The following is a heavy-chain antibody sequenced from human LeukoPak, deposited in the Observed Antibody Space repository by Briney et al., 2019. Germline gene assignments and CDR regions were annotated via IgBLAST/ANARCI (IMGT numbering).Heavy chain of an antibody. CDR3: ARDGYGDYDGY. CDR1: GFTVSSNY. V-gene: IGHV3-66*01. Sequence: PGGSLRLSCAASGFTVSSNYMSWVRQAPGKGLEWVSVIYSGGSTYYADSVKGRFTISRDNSKNTLYLQMNSLRAEDTAVYYCARDGYGDYDGYWGQGTLVTVSS. J-gene: IGHJ4*02. D-gene: IGHD4-17*01. CDR2: IYSGGST.